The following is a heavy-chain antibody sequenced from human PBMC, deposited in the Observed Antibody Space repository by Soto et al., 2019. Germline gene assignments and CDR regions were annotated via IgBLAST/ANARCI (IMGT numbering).Heavy chain of an antibody. V-gene: IGHV3-21*01. CDR3: ALRQYSSTVDY. J-gene: IGHJ4*02. CDR1: GFTFSSYS. Sequence: GGSLRLSCAASGFTFSSYSMNWVRQAPGKGLECVSFISSSSIYIHYADSVKGRFTISRDNAKNSLYLQMNSLRAEDTAVYYCALRQYSSTVDYWGQGTLVTVSS. CDR2: ISSSSIYI. D-gene: IGHD6-13*01.